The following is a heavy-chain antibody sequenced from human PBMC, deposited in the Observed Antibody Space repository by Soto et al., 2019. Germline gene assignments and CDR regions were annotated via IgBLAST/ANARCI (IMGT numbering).Heavy chain of an antibody. CDR2: ISYDGSNK. Sequence: GGSLRLSCAASGFTFSSYGMHWVRQAPGKGLEWVAVISYDGSNKYYADSVKGRFTISRDNSKNTLYLQMNSLRAEDTAVYYCATTRILRYFDWLLNSDYYGMDVWGQGTTVTVPS. V-gene: IGHV3-30*03. J-gene: IGHJ6*01. D-gene: IGHD3-9*01. CDR3: ATTRILRYFDWLLNSDYYGMDV. CDR1: GFTFSSYG.